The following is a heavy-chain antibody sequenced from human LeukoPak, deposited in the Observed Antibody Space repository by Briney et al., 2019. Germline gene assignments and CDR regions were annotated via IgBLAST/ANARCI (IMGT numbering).Heavy chain of an antibody. V-gene: IGHV3-48*03. CDR1: GFTFSSYE. J-gene: IGHJ4*02. CDR2: ISSSGSTI. Sequence: GGSLRLSCAASGFTFSSYEMNWVRQAPGKGLEWVSYISSSGSTIYYADSVKGRFTISRDNAKNSLYLQMNSLRAEDTAVYYCARGSGGYSYGYAIDYWGRGTLVTVSS. CDR3: ARGSGGYSYGYAIDY. D-gene: IGHD5-18*01.